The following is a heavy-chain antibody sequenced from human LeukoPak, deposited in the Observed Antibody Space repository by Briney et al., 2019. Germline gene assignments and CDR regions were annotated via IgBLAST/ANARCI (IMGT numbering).Heavy chain of an antibody. CDR3: GGVKIQF. Sequence: GGSLRLSCAASGXTFSSYGLNWVRQAPGKGLEWVSAISETGGTTIYADSVKGRFTISRDNSKNTLYLQMNSLRAEDTAVYYCGGVKIQFWGQGTLVTVSS. J-gene: IGHJ1*01. CDR1: GXTFSSYG. CDR2: ISETGGTT. D-gene: IGHD5-12*01. V-gene: IGHV3-23*01.